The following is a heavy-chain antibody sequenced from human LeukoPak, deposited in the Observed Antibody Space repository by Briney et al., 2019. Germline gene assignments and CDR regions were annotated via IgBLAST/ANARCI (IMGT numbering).Heavy chain of an antibody. CDR1: GYTFTSYG. Sequence: ASVKVSCKASGYTFTSYGISWVRQAPGQGLEWMGCISAYNGNTNYAQKLQGRVTMTTDTSTSTAYMELRSLRSDDTAVYYCAREVPYDTSVYYQPFDYWGQGTLVTVSS. CDR3: AREVPYDTSVYYQPFDY. D-gene: IGHD3-22*01. J-gene: IGHJ4*02. V-gene: IGHV1-18*01. CDR2: ISAYNGNT.